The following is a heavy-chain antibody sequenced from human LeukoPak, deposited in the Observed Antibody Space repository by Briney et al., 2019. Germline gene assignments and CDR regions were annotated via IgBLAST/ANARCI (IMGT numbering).Heavy chain of an antibody. Sequence: GGSLRLSCAASGFTFSYHPMHWVRQASGRRLEYVSAISPSGDRTWYADSVKGRFTISRDNSKNTMYLQMGSLRAEDMAVYYCARVGTGQQLDYWGQGTLVTVSS. CDR1: GFTFSYHP. J-gene: IGHJ4*02. CDR2: ISPSGDRT. D-gene: IGHD6-13*01. V-gene: IGHV3-64*02. CDR3: ARVGTGQQLDY.